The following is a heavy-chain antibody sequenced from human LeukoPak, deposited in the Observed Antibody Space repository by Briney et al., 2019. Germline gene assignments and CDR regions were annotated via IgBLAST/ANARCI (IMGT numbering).Heavy chain of an antibody. J-gene: IGHJ5*02. D-gene: IGHD3-10*01. CDR2: INPSGGST. Sequence: GASVKVSCKASGYTFTSYYMHWVRQAPGQGLEWMGIINPSGGSTSYAQKFQGRVTMTRDMSTSTVYMELSSLRSEDTAVYYCARDKGQYGSGTRGFTWFDPWGQGTLVTVSS. V-gene: IGHV1-46*01. CDR1: GYTFTSYY. CDR3: ARDKGQYGSGTRGFTWFDP.